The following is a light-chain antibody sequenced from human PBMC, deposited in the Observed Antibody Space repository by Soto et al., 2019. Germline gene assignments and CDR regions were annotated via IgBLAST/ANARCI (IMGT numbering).Light chain of an antibody. J-gene: IGKJ4*01. Sequence: DIQMTQSPSSLSASVGDRVTITCRASQNIRKYLNWYQQVPGKAPKLLIFAASTLQTGVPSRFSGSGSGTDFTLTVGSLQPEDFATYYCQQSYDSPLTFGGGTKLEI. V-gene: IGKV1-39*01. CDR3: QQSYDSPLT. CDR1: QNIRKY. CDR2: AAS.